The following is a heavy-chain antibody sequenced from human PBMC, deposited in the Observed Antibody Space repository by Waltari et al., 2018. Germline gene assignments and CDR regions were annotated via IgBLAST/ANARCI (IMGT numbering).Heavy chain of an antibody. V-gene: IGHV4-4*07. CDR1: GGSVTNYY. Sequence: QVQLLESGPGLVKPSETLSLTCVVSGGSVTNYYWNWIRQTPGKGLEWIGRMQVSGMAHYNPSVQSRISMSLDASKNQFSLKLTSVTAADTAMYYCARDDFQSRFDSWGQGTLVIVSS. CDR2: MQVSGMA. J-gene: IGHJ5*01. CDR3: ARDDFQSRFDS. D-gene: IGHD3-3*01.